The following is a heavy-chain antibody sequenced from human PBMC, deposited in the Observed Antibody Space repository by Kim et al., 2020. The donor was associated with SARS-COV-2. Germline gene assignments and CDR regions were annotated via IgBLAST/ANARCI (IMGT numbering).Heavy chain of an antibody. CDR1: GYTFTNNA. Sequence: ASVKVSCKASGYTFTNNAISWVRQAPGQGLEWMGWINTDTGNPTYAQAFTRRFVFSVDTSVTTAYRQISSLEAEDTALYYCARVLWGTYCYTYYWGQGTL. CDR2: INTDTGNP. V-gene: IGHV7-4-1*02. J-gene: IGHJ4*02. CDR3: ARVLWGTYCYTYY. D-gene: IGHD3-16*02.